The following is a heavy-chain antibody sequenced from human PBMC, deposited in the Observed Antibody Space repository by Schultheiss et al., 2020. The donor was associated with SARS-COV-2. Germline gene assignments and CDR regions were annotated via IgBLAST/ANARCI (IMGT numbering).Heavy chain of an antibody. Sequence: SVKVSCKASGGTFSSYAISWVRQAPGQGLEWMGRIIPILGIANYAQKFQGRVTITADKSTSTAYMELSSLRSEDTAVYYCARGPHYYGSGQRDYWGQGTLVTVSS. CDR1: GGTFSSYA. J-gene: IGHJ4*02. CDR3: ARGPHYYGSGQRDY. V-gene: IGHV1-69*04. CDR2: IIPILGIA. D-gene: IGHD3-10*01.